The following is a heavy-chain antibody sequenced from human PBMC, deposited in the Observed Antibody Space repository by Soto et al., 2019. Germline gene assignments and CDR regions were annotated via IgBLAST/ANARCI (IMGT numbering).Heavy chain of an antibody. J-gene: IGHJ4*02. Sequence: ASVKVSCKASGYTFTGYYMHWVRQAPGQGLEWMGWINPNSGGTNYAQKFQGWVTMTRDTSISTAYMELSRLRSDDTAVYYCARDMGEIFSDVLAFDYWGQGTLVTVSS. CDR2: INPNSGGT. D-gene: IGHD2-15*01. CDR3: ARDMGEIFSDVLAFDY. V-gene: IGHV1-2*04. CDR1: GYTFTGYY.